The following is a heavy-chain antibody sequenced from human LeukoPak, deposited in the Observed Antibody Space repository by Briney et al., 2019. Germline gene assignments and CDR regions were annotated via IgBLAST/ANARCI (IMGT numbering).Heavy chain of an antibody. CDR1: GFTFSNAW. V-gene: IGHV3-15*01. CDR2: IKSKTDGGTT. D-gene: IGHD3-3*01. CDR3: TVIIRFLEWLLSDY. J-gene: IGHJ4*02. Sequence: GGSLRLSCAASGFTFSNAWMSWVRHAPGKGREWVGRIKSKTDGGTTDYAAPVKGRFTISRDDSKNTLYLQMNSLKTEDTAVYYCTVIIRFLEWLLSDYWGQGTLVTVSS.